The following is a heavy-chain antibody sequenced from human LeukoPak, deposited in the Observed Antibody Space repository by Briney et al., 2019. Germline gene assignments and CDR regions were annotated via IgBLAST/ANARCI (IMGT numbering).Heavy chain of an antibody. Sequence: PGRSLRLSCAASGFTFSSYGMHWVRQAPGKGLEWVAFIRYDGSNKYYADSVKGRFTISRDNSKNTLYLQMNSLRAEDTAVYYCAKGGMAVAGFRYYFDYWGQGTLVTVSS. CDR1: GFTFSSYG. CDR2: IRYDGSNK. V-gene: IGHV3-30*02. CDR3: AKGGMAVAGFRYYFDY. D-gene: IGHD6-19*01. J-gene: IGHJ4*02.